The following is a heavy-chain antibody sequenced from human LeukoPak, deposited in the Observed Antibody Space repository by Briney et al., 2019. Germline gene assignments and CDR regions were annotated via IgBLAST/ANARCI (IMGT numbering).Heavy chain of an antibody. D-gene: IGHD3-10*01. V-gene: IGHV3-23*01. J-gene: IGHJ4*02. CDR2: ISASGGGT. Sequence: GGSLRLSCAVSGFTFSAYSMNWVRQAPGKGLEWVSAISASGGGTHYADSVKGRFTNPRDNSKNTLYLQMNSLRADDTAVYYCAKVVLDYYGSGSFHYFDYWGQGTLVTVSS. CDR3: AKVVLDYYGSGSFHYFDY. CDR1: GFTFSAYS.